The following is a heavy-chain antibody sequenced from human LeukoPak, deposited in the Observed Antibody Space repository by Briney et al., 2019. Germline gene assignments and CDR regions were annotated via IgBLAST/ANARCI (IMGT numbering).Heavy chain of an antibody. CDR1: GFTFSIYE. V-gene: IGHV3-48*03. CDR3: ARDSVAVAGSDAFDI. J-gene: IGHJ3*02. D-gene: IGHD6-19*01. Sequence: GGSLRLSCAASGFTFSIYEMNWVRQAPGKGLEGVSYISGSSRTIFYADYVKGRFTISRDNTKNSLYLQMNSLRAEDTAVYFCARDSVAVAGSDAFDIWGQGTMVSVSS. CDR2: ISGSSRTI.